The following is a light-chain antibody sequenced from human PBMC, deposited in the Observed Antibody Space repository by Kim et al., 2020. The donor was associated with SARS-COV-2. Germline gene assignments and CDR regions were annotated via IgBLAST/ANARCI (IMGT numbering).Light chain of an antibody. J-gene: IGLJ2*01. CDR2: GYN. V-gene: IGLV1-44*01. Sequence: QSVLTQPPSASGTPGQRVTISCSGSFSNVGPNTVNWWQQLPGTAPKLLIFGYNQRPSGVPDRFSGSKSGTSASLAISGLQSEDEADYYCAAWDDNLNGVGFGGGTQLTVL. CDR3: AAWDDNLNGVG. CDR1: FSNVGPNT.